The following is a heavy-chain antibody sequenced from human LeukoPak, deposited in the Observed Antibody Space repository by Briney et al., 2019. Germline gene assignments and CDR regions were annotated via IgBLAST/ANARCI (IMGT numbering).Heavy chain of an antibody. CDR2: ARYDGINK. Sequence: PGGSPRLSCAASGFTFSNYGMHWVRQAPDKGLEWVAFARYDGINKYYADSVQGRFTVSRDNSKNTLYLQINSLRIEGTALYYCAKSYGGNFFDYWGQGTLVTVSS. CDR3: AKSYGGNFFDY. CDR1: GFTFSNYG. V-gene: IGHV3-30*02. J-gene: IGHJ4*02. D-gene: IGHD4-23*01.